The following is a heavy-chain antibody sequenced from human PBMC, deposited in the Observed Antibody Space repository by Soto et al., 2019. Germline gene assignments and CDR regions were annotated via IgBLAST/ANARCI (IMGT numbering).Heavy chain of an antibody. CDR3: ARDKDRQQLGGNYYYILDV. CDR2: IMPVFATP. D-gene: IGHD3-3*02. V-gene: IGHV1-69*12. Sequence: QVKLVQSGAEVKKPGSSVKVSCKASGGTFSTSAISWVRQAPGQGLEWVGGIMPVFATPDYAQNFQGRVPINADESTTTAYLELTSLRTDDTAVYYCARDKDRQQLGGNYYYILDVWGQGTAITVSS. CDR1: GGTFSTSA. J-gene: IGHJ6*02.